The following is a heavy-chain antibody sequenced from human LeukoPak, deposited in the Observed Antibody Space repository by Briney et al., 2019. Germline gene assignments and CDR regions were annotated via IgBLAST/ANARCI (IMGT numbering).Heavy chain of an antibody. CDR1: GGSISSGSYY. CDR2: IYTSGST. Sequence: PSETLSLTCTVSGGSISSGSYYWSWIRQPAGKGLEWIGRIYTSGSTNYNPSLKSRVTIPVDTSKNQFSLKLSSVTAADTAVYYCARHDYGDYNDYWGQGTLVTVSS. CDR3: ARHDYGDYNDY. V-gene: IGHV4-61*02. D-gene: IGHD4-17*01. J-gene: IGHJ4*02.